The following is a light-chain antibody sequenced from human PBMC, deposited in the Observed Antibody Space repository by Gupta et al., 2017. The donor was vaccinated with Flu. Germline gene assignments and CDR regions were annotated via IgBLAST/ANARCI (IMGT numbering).Light chain of an antibody. V-gene: IGKV4-1*01. Sequence: DIMQSQSPDSLAVSLGERAAINCKSSQSVLSSSNNKNSLAGYQQKTGQPTKLLIYCASTLGSGVPDRFSGSGSGTDFTLTISSLQAEDVAVYYCQQYYSYPVTFGEGTKVEIK. CDR3: QQYYSYPVT. CDR1: QSVLSSSNNKNS. J-gene: IGKJ4*01. CDR2: CAS.